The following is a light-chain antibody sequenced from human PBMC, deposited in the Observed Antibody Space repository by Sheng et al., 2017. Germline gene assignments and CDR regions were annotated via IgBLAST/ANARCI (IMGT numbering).Light chain of an antibody. CDR2: KVS. J-gene: IGKJ2*01. V-gene: IGKV2-30*01. CDR3: MQGTHWPHT. Sequence: DVVLTQSPLSLPVSLGQPASVSCRSSRRLVYSDGNTYLNWFQXRPGQSPRRLIYKVSNRDSGVPQTDQRQWVGTDFTLKISRVEAEDVGVYYCMQGTHWPHTFGQGTKLEIK. CDR1: RRLVYSDGNTY.